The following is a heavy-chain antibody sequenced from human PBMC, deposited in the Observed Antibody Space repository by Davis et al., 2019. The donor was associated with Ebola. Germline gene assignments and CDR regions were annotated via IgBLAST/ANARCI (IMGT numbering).Heavy chain of an antibody. D-gene: IGHD6-19*01. J-gene: IGHJ4*02. CDR2: IYYSGST. CDR3: ARNTSGFGYFDH. Sequence: PGGSLRLSCTVSGGSISRSSYFWGWIRQPPGKRPEWIATIYYSGSTYYNPSFKSRLIISVDTSTNQFSLKLTSVSAADTAVYYCARNTSGFGYFDHWGQGTLVIVSA. V-gene: IGHV4-39*01. CDR1: GGSISRSSYF.